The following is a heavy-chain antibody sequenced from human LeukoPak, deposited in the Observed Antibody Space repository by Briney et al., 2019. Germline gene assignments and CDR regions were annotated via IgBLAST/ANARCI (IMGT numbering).Heavy chain of an antibody. Sequence: ASVKVSCKASGYTFTGYYMHWVRPAPGQGLAWMEWINPNSGVTKYAQKFQGRVRMTRETSISTAYMELRRLRSDDTAVYYCASELTETRYCSSTSCPTSMDVWGKGTTVTVSS. CDR1: GYTFTGYY. CDR3: ASELTETRYCSSTSCPTSMDV. D-gene: IGHD2-2*01. J-gene: IGHJ6*03. CDR2: INPNSGVT. V-gene: IGHV1-2*02.